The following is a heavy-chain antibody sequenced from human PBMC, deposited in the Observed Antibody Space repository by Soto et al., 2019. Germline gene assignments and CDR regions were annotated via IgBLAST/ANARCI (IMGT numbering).Heavy chain of an antibody. V-gene: IGHV3-53*04. Sequence: GGSLRLSCAASGFTVSSNYMSWVRQAPGKGLEWVSVIYSGGSTYYADSVKGRFTISRPNSKNTLYLQMNSLRAEDTAVYYCASLGYCSGGSCRGDDAFDIWGQGTMVTVSS. D-gene: IGHD2-15*01. J-gene: IGHJ3*02. CDR2: IYSGGST. CDR3: ASLGYCSGGSCRGDDAFDI. CDR1: GFTVSSNY.